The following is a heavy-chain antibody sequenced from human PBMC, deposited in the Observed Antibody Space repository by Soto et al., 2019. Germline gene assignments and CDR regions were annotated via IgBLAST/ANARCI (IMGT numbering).Heavy chain of an antibody. CDR2: INHSGST. Sequence: PSETLSLTCAVYGVSFRGYYWSWIRQPPGKGLEWIGQINHSGSTNYNPSLKSRVTISVDTSKNQFSLKLSSVTAADTAVYYCARTSRFAYWGQGTLVTVS. D-gene: IGHD6-6*01. J-gene: IGHJ4*02. V-gene: IGHV4-34*01. CDR3: ARTSRFAY. CDR1: GVSFRGYY.